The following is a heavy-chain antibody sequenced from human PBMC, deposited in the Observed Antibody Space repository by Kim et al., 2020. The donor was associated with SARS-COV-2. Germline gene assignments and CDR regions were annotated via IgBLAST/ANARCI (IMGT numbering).Heavy chain of an antibody. CDR3: AKDIPPLLWFGELAHGMDV. V-gene: IGHV3-23*01. J-gene: IGHJ6*02. D-gene: IGHD3-10*01. Sequence: GRFTTSRDNSKNTLYLQMNSLRAEDTAVYYCAKDIPPLLWFGELAHGMDVWGQGTTVTVSS.